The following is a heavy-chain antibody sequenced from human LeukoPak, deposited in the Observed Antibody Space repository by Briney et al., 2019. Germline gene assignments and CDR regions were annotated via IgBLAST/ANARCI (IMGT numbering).Heavy chain of an antibody. J-gene: IGHJ4*02. CDR1: GFTFSDYA. V-gene: IGHV3-30*18. CDR2: ISYDGGNK. D-gene: IGHD3-10*01. CDR3: AKVFEVRGARRPKDY. Sequence: GGSLRLSCAASGFTFSDYAMHWVRQAPGKGLEWVALISYDGGNKFYADSVRDRFTISRDNSENTLFLQMNSLRIEDTAVYYCAKVFEVRGARRPKDYWGQGTLVIVSS.